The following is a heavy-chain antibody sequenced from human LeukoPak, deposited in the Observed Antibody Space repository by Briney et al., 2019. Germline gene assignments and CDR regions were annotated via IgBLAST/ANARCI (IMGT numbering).Heavy chain of an antibody. CDR2: INGDGRNI. J-gene: IGHJ6*02. CDR3: TRDLMDYDVSTGLHHYYMDV. Sequence: GGSLRLSCVASGFTFSGYWMHWVRQDPRKGLVWVSRINGDGRNINYADSVRGRFTISRDNAKNTLYLQMNTLRVEDTAVYYCTRDLMDYDVSTGLHHYYMDVWGQGTTVTVSS. CDR1: GFTFSGYW. V-gene: IGHV3-74*01. D-gene: IGHD3-9*01.